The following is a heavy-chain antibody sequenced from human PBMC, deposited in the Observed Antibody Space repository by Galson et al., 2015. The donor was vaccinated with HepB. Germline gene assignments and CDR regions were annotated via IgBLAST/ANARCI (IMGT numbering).Heavy chain of an antibody. J-gene: IGHJ4*02. CDR2: INYSGTT. CDR3: ARGGGNCGSATCHPFDY. Sequence: TLSLTCAVYGGSFSGYYWTWIRQPPGKGLEWIGEINYSGTTNYNPSLKSRVTISVDTSKNQVTLKVNSVTAADTAVYYCARGGGNCGSATCHPFDYWGQGTLVTVSS. D-gene: IGHD2-2*01. CDR1: GGSFSGYY. V-gene: IGHV4-34*01.